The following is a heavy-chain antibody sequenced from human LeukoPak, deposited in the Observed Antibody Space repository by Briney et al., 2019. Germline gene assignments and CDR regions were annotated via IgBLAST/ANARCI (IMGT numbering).Heavy chain of an antibody. CDR2: IIPIFGTA. J-gene: IGHJ5*02. CDR1: GGTFSSYA. CDR3: ARGTSVRGVIRWFDP. D-gene: IGHD3-10*02. V-gene: IGHV1-69*05. Sequence: SVKVSCKASGGTFSSYAISWVRQAPGQGLEWMGGIIPIFGTANYAQKFQGRVTITTDESTSTAYMELSSLRFEDTAVYYCARGTSVRGVIRWFDPWGQGTLVTVSS.